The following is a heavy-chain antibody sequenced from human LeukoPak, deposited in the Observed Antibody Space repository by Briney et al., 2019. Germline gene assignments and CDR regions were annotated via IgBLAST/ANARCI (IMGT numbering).Heavy chain of an antibody. CDR1: GFTFNSYG. CDR2: ISNDGSRK. CDR3: AKDHLAGYSYGGYYFDY. V-gene: IGHV3-30*18. J-gene: IGHJ4*02. D-gene: IGHD5-18*01. Sequence: PGGSLRLSCAASGFTFNSYGMHWVRQAPGKGPEWVAVISNDGSRKDYADSVKGRFTISRDNSKNTLYLQMNSLRAEDTAVYYCAKDHLAGYSYGGYYFDYWGQGTLVTVSS.